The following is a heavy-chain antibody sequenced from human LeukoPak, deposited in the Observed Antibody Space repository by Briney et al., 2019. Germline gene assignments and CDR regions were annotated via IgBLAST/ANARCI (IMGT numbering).Heavy chain of an antibody. J-gene: IGHJ4*02. D-gene: IGHD2-2*01. CDR3: ARDCSTCYPY. CDR1: GFTFSSYA. V-gene: IGHV3-48*03. Sequence: GGSLRLSCAASGFTFSSYAMSWVRQAPGKGLEWVSYISTSGDSTHYADSVRGRFTISRDNAKDSLYLQMNSLRAEDTAVYYCARDCSTCYPYWGQGTLVSVSS. CDR2: ISTSGDST.